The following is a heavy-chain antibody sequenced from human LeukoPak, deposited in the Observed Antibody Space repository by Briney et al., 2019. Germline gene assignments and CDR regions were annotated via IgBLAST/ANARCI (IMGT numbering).Heavy chain of an antibody. D-gene: IGHD5-18*01. CDR1: GYTFTSYG. CDR2: SSAYNGNT. V-gene: IGHV1-18*01. J-gene: IGHJ6*03. CDR3: ARDPAGGSFNAPSYGDIGDSYYYYYMDV. Sequence: ASVKVSCNASGYTFTSYGISWVRQATGQALERMGWSSAYNGNTKCAQKFQGRVTITADKSTSTAYMELSSLRSEDTAVYYCARDPAGGSFNAPSYGDIGDSYYYYYMDVWGKGTTVTVSS.